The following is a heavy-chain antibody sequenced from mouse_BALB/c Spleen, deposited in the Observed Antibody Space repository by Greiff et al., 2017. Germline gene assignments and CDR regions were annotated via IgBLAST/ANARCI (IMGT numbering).Heavy chain of an antibody. Sequence: QVQLKESGPGLVAPSQSLSITCTVSGFSLTSYDISWIRQPPGKGLEWLGVIWTGGGTNYNSAFMSRLSISKDNSKSQVFLKMNSLQTDDTAIYYCVRDRAITTVVAPMDYWGQGTSVTVSS. CDR3: VRDRAITTVVAPMDY. D-gene: IGHD1-1*01. J-gene: IGHJ4*01. V-gene: IGHV2-9-2*01. CDR2: IWTGGGT. CDR1: GFSLTSYD.